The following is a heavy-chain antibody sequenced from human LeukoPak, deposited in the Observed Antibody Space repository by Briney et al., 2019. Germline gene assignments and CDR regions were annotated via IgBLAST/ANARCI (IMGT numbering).Heavy chain of an antibody. CDR2: ISWNSGSI. CDR1: GFTFDDYA. V-gene: IGHV3-9*03. D-gene: IGHD6-6*01. J-gene: IGHJ4*02. Sequence: PGGSLRLSCAASGFTFDDYAMHWVRQAPGKGLEWVSGISWNSGSIGYADSVKGRFTISRDNAKNSLYLQMNSPRAEDMALYYCAKDQGIEYSSSSGFDYWGQGTLVTVSS. CDR3: AKDQGIEYSSSSGFDY.